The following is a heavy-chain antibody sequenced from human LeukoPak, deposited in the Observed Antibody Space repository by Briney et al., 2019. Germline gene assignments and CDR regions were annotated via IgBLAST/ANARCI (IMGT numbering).Heavy chain of an antibody. D-gene: IGHD3-10*01. V-gene: IGHV4-31*03. J-gene: IGHJ5*02. CDR2: IYYSGST. CDR3: AREYYYGSGSYYKVWFDP. CDR1: GGSISSGGYY. Sequence: SETLSLTCTVSGGSISSGGYYWSWIRQHQGKGLEWIGYIYYSGSTYYNPSLKSRVTISVDTSKNQFSLKLSSVTAADTAVYYCAREYYYGSGSYYKVWFDPWGQGTLVTVSS.